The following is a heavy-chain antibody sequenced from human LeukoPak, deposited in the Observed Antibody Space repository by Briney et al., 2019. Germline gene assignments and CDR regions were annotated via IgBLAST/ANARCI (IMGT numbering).Heavy chain of an antibody. CDR2: INYNGST. V-gene: IGHV4-34*01. D-gene: IGHD2-2*01. Sequence: SETLSLTCAVCGGTFSGYYWSWIRQAPGKGLEWIGEINYNGSTNNNPARKNQVTRCIGTTKIQFSRKLSSVTAADTTVYYCARGSVNYFSSTSCSGAFDIWGQGTMVTVSS. CDR3: ARGSVNYFSSTSCSGAFDI. CDR1: GGTFSGYY. J-gene: IGHJ3*02.